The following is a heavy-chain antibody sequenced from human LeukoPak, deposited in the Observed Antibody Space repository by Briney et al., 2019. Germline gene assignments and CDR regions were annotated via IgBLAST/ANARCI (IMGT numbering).Heavy chain of an antibody. CDR1: GLTFSSYS. CDR3: ARQNRDFDY. D-gene: IGHD1-14*01. J-gene: IGHJ4*02. Sequence: PGGSLRLSCAASGLTFSSYSMHWVRQAPGKGLVWVSRINSDRIYTNYADSVKGRFTISRDNAKNTLYLQMNSLRAEDTALYYCARQNRDFDYWGLGTLVTVSS. CDR2: INSDRIYT. V-gene: IGHV3-74*01.